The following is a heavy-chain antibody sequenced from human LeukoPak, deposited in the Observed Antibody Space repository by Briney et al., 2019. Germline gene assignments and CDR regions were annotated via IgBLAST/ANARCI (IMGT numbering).Heavy chain of an antibody. CDR2: ISYDGSNK. CDR1: GFTFSSYG. V-gene: IGHV3-30*18. CDR3: AKDRSRYGDYDIDY. J-gene: IGHJ4*02. Sequence: PGGSLRLSCAASGFTFSSYGMHWVRQAPGKGLEWVAVISYDGSNKYYADSVKGRFTISRDNSKNTLYLQMNSLRAEDTAVYYCAKDRSRYGDYDIDYWGQGTLVTVSS. D-gene: IGHD4-17*01.